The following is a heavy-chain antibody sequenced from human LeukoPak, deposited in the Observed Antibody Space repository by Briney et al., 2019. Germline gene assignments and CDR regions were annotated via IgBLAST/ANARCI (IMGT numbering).Heavy chain of an antibody. V-gene: IGHV1-69*06. CDR1: GGTFIIYA. J-gene: IGHJ2*01. CDR2: IIPIFGTA. CDR3: AKNNDYGGSYWYFDL. Sequence: GASVKVSCKASGGTFIIYAISWVRQAPGQGREWRGGIIPIFGTANYTQKFQGRVTITAEKTTRTAYMELSSLRSEDTAVYYCAKNNDYGGSYWYFDLWGRGTLVTVSS. D-gene: IGHD4-23*01.